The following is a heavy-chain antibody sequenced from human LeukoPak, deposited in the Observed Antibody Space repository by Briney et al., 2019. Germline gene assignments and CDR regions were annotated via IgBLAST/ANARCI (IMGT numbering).Heavy chain of an antibody. CDR1: GGSISSYY. CDR3: ARADYSSTWSHDYYYMDV. V-gene: IGHV4-4*07. D-gene: IGHD6-13*01. J-gene: IGHJ6*03. Sequence: SETLSLTCTVSGGSISSYYWSWIRQPAGEGLEWIGRLHTSGSTHYNPSLKSRVTMSVDTSKNQFSLKLSSVTAADTAVYYCARADYSSTWSHDYYYMDVWGKGTTVTVSS. CDR2: LHTSGST.